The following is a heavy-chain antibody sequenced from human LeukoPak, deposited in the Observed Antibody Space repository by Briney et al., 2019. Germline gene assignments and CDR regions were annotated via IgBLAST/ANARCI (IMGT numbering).Heavy chain of an antibody. CDR3: ARGADSSGYHFDY. V-gene: IGHV3-30-3*01. J-gene: IGHJ4*02. CDR2: ISYDGSNK. CDR1: GFTFSSYA. D-gene: IGHD3-22*01. Sequence: PGGSLRLSCAASGFTFSSYAMHWVRQAPGKGLEWVAVISYDGSNKYYADSVKGRFTISRDNSKNTLYLQMNSLRAEDTAVYYCARGADSSGYHFDYWGQGTLVTVSS.